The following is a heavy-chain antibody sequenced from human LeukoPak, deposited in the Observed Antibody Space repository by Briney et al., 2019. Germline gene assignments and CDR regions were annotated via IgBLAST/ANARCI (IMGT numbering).Heavy chain of an antibody. CDR2: INPDGSTT. CDR3: ARGYSGTYRSDY. J-gene: IGHJ4*02. V-gene: IGHV3-74*01. Sequence: GGSLRLSCAASGFTFSGYWMHWVRPVPGKGLGWVSRINPDGSTTTYADSVKGRFTISRDSAKNTLYLQMDSLRAEDTAVYYCARGYSGTYRSDYWGQGTLVTVSS. CDR1: GFTFSGYW. D-gene: IGHD1-26*01.